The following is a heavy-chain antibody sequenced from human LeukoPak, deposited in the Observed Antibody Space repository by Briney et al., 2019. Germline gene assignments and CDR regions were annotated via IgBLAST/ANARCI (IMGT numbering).Heavy chain of an antibody. J-gene: IGHJ4*02. V-gene: IGHV3-7*01. CDR3: ARVMYSSGWSFDY. Sequence: PGGSLRLSCAASGFIFSNYWMTWVRQAPGKGPEWVANIKQDGSEKYYVDSVKGRFTISRDNAKNSLYLQMNSLRAEDTAVYYCARVMYSSGWSFDYWGQGTLVTVSS. CDR1: GFIFSNYW. CDR2: IKQDGSEK. D-gene: IGHD6-19*01.